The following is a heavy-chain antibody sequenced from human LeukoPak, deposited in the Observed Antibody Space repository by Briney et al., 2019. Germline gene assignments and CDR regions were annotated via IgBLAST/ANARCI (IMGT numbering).Heavy chain of an antibody. Sequence: GGSLRLSCAASGFTFSSYGMHWVRQAPGKGLEWVAVISYDGNYKYYADSVKGRFTISRDNSKNTLYLQMNSLRAEDTAVYYCAKDQSIVGATAFDYWGQGTLVTVSS. D-gene: IGHD1-26*01. CDR3: AKDQSIVGATAFDY. CDR1: GFTFSSYG. CDR2: ISYDGNYK. V-gene: IGHV3-30*18. J-gene: IGHJ4*02.